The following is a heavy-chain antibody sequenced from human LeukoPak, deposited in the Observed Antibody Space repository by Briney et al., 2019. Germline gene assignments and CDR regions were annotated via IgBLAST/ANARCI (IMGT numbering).Heavy chain of an antibody. CDR2: INSDGSSK. CDR3: ARARPAWVNYMDV. D-gene: IGHD2-2*01. V-gene: IGHV3-74*01. J-gene: IGHJ6*03. CDR1: GFTFSSYW. Sequence: PGGSLRLSCAASGFTFSSYWMHWVRQAPGKGLVWVSRINSDGSSKGYADSAKGRFTISRDNAKNTLYLQMKSLRAEDTAVYYCARARPAWVNYMDVWGKGTTVTISS.